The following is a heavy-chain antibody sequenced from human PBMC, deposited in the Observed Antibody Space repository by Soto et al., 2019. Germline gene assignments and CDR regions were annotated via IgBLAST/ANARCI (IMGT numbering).Heavy chain of an antibody. V-gene: IGHV3-74*01. CDR2: IDSDGSDT. CDR3: ACIARGRIAAAERGTSAYGMDV. D-gene: IGHD6-13*01. Sequence: GGSLRLSCAASGFMFSSYWMHWVRQAPGKGPVWVSHIDSDGSDTTYADSVKGRFTISRDNAKNTLYLQMNSLRAEDTAVYYCACIARGRIAAAERGTSAYGMDVWGQGTTVTVSS. J-gene: IGHJ6*02. CDR1: GFMFSSYW.